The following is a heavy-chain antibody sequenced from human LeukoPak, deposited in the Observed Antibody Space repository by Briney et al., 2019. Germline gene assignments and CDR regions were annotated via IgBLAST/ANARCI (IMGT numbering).Heavy chain of an antibody. CDR1: GFTFSSHG. V-gene: IGHV3-23*01. J-gene: IGHJ6*03. Sequence: GGSLRLSCAASGFTFSSHGMNWVRQAPGKGLEWVSGISPSGGITYYTDSVKGRFTISRDNSKNTQSLQMNSLRAEDTAVYYCARDGNCSGGSCYSGYYYYYMDVWGKGTTVTISS. CDR2: ISPSGGIT. D-gene: IGHD2-15*01. CDR3: ARDGNCSGGSCYSGYYYYYMDV.